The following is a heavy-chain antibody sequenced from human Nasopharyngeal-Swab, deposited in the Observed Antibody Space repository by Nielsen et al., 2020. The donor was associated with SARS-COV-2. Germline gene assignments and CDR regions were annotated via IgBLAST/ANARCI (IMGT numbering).Heavy chain of an antibody. Sequence: SETLSLTCTVSGGSISSGSYYWSWIRQLAGKGLEWIGRIYTSGSTNYNPSLKSRVTISVDTSKNQFSLKLSSVTAADTAVYYCARGSTRITIFGVVIPNFDYWGQGTLVTVSS. CDR2: IYTSGST. CDR3: ARGSTRITIFGVVIPNFDY. D-gene: IGHD3-3*01. V-gene: IGHV4-61*02. CDR1: GGSISSGSYY. J-gene: IGHJ4*02.